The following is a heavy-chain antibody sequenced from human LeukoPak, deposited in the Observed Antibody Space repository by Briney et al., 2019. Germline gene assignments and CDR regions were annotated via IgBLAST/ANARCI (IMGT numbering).Heavy chain of an antibody. J-gene: IGHJ4*02. Sequence: GGSLRLSCAASGFTFSTYWMTWVRQGPGKGLEWVANIKQDGSEKYYVDSVKGRFTISRDNAKNSLYLQMNSLRAEDTAVSYCARLDGVVIGYYFDYWGQGTLVTVSS. CDR3: ARLDGVVIGYYFDY. CDR1: GFTFSTYW. V-gene: IGHV3-7*01. D-gene: IGHD3-3*01. CDR2: IKQDGSEK.